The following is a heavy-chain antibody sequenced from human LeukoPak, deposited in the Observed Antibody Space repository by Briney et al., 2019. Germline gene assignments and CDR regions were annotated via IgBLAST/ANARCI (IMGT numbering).Heavy chain of an antibody. D-gene: IGHD6-19*01. Sequence: PGGSLRLSCAASGFTFNSYSMNWVRQAPGKGLEWVSSISSSSSYIYYADSVKGRFTISRDNAKNSLYLQMNSLRAEDAAVYYCARDRGGWYYFDYWGQGTLVTVSS. CDR3: ARDRGGWYYFDY. V-gene: IGHV3-21*01. CDR1: GFTFNSYS. CDR2: ISSSSSYI. J-gene: IGHJ4*02.